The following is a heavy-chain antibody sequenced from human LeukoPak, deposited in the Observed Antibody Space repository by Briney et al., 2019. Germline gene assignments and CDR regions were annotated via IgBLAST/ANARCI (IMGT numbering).Heavy chain of an antibody. CDR3: ATQRGGVPADY. D-gene: IGHD2-2*01. CDR1: GFTFSNSA. J-gene: IGHJ4*02. V-gene: IGHV3-23*01. CDR2: IGTSTGNI. Sequence: GGSLRLSCAASGFTFSNSAMSWVRQAPGKGLEWVSAIGTSTGNICYADSVKGRFTISRDNSKNTLFLQMNSLRAEDTAVYYCATQRGGVPADYWGQGTLVAVSS.